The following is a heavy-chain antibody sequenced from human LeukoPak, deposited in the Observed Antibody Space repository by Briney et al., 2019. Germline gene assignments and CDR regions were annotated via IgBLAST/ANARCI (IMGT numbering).Heavy chain of an antibody. CDR1: GFILSSYA. CDR3: AKDLGGRYFDWALDY. D-gene: IGHD3-9*01. V-gene: IGHV3-9*01. Sequence: GGSLRLSCAASGFILSSYAMHWVRQAPGKGLEWVSGISWNSGSIGYADSVKGRFTISRDNAKNSLYLQMNSLRAEDTALYYCAKDLGGRYFDWALDYWGQGTLVTVSS. CDR2: ISWNSGSI. J-gene: IGHJ4*02.